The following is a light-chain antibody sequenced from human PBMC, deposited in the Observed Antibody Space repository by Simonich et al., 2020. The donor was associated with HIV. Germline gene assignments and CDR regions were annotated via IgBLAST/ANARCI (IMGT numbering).Light chain of an antibody. J-gene: IGKJ1*01. V-gene: IGKV1-33*01. CDR2: AAS. CDR3: QQYDNLPWT. CDR1: QDISNY. Sequence: DIQMTQSPSSLSASVGDRVTITCQASQDISNYLNWYQQKQAKDPKLMIYAASNLEAGVPSRFSGSGSGTDFTFTISSLQPEDIATYYCQQYDNLPWTFGQGTKVEIK.